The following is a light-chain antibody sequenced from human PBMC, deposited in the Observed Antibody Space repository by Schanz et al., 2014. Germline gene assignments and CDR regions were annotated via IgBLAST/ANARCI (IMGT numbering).Light chain of an antibody. CDR2: DAS. Sequence: EVVLTQSPATLSLSPGDRATLSCGASQSVSSIYLAWYQQEPGLAPGLVIYDASIRAPGIPDRFSGSGSGTDFNLTISRLEPEDFAVYYCQQYGRSPSLTFGGGTKVEIK. CDR1: QSVSSIY. V-gene: IGKV3D-20*01. CDR3: QQYGRSPSLT. J-gene: IGKJ4*01.